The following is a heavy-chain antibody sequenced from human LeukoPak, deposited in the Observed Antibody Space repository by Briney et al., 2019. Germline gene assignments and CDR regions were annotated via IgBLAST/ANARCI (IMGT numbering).Heavy chain of an antibody. Sequence: SETLSLTCTVSGGSISSYYWSWIRQPAGKGLEWIGRIYTSGSTNYNPSLKSRVTMSVDTPKNQFSLKLSSVTAADTAVYYCARARYYYDSSGYYFVAFDIWGQGTMVTVSS. CDR2: IYTSGST. D-gene: IGHD3-22*01. CDR1: GGSISSYY. CDR3: ARARYYYDSSGYYFVAFDI. J-gene: IGHJ3*02. V-gene: IGHV4-4*07.